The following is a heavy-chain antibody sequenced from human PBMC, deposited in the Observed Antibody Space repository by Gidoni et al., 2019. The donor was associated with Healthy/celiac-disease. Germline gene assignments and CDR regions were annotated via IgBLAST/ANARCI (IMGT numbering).Heavy chain of an antibody. CDR3: AKDRNDFWSGYHPFDY. CDR2: ISYDGSNK. J-gene: IGHJ4*02. Sequence: QVQLVESGGGVVQPGRSLRLSCAASGFTFSSYGMHWVRQAPGKGLEWVAVISYDGSNKYYADSVKGRFTISRDNSKNTLYLQMNSLRAEDTAVYYCAKDRNDFWSGYHPFDYWGQGTLVTVSS. V-gene: IGHV3-30*18. D-gene: IGHD3-3*01. CDR1: GFTFSSYG.